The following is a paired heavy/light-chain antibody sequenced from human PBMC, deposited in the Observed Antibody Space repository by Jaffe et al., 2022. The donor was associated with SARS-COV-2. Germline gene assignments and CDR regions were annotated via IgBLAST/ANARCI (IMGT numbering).Light chain of an antibody. J-gene: IGKJ2*01. CDR3: MQATQFPYT. CDR1: QSLLHSNGNTY. V-gene: IGKV2-24*01. Sequence: DIVLTQTPLSSPVTLGQPASISCRSSQSLLHSNGNTYLSWLQQRPGQPPRLLIYKISNRFSGVPDRFSGSGAGTDFTLTISRVGAEDVGVYYCMQATQFPYTLGQGTKLEIK. CDR2: KIS.
Heavy chain of an antibody. CDR3: ASSRSTPGGFDI. J-gene: IGHJ3*02. D-gene: IGHD2-8*02. CDR2: LKSKADGGTT. CDR1: GFTFSDTW. Sequence: EVQLVESGGGLVKPGGSLRLACAASGFTFSDTWMSWVRQAPGKGLEWVGRLKSKADGGTTDHVAPVKGRFTISGDDSENTLYLQMNSLRPEDTAIYYCASSRSTPGGFDIWGQGTLITVSS. V-gene: IGHV3-15*01.